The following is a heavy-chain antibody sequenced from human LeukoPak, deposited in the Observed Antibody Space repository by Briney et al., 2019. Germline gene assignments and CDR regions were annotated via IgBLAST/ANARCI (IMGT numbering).Heavy chain of an antibody. CDR3: ARVGSYYDSSRGPYYFDY. CDR2: INAGNGNT. J-gene: IGHJ4*02. V-gene: IGHV1-3*01. CDR1: GYTFTSYA. D-gene: IGHD3-22*01. Sequence: ASVKVSCKASGYTFTSYAMHWVRQAPGQRLEWMGWINAGNGNTKYSQKFQGRVTITRDTSASTAYMELSSLRSEDTAVYYCARVGSYYDSSRGPYYFDYWGQGTLVTVSS.